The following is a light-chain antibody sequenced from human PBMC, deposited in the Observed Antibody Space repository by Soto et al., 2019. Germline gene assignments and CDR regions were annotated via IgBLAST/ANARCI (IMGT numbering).Light chain of an antibody. Sequence: QSALTQPPSVSGSPGQSVTISCTGISSDVGRYNRVSWYQQPPGTAPKLLIYEVRNRPSGVPDRFSGSQSANTASLTIPGLQAEDEADYYCSLYTSTSTFVFGTGTKLTVL. CDR3: SLYTSTSTFV. J-gene: IGLJ1*01. CDR2: EVR. CDR1: SSDVGRYNR. V-gene: IGLV2-18*01.